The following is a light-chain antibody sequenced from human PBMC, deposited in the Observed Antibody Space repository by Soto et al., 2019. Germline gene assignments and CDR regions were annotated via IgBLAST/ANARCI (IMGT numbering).Light chain of an antibody. CDR1: QSVSNNY. CDR2: GAS. CDR3: QRYDDSPWT. J-gene: IGKJ1*01. V-gene: IGKV3-20*01. Sequence: ETVLTQSPGTLSLSPGERATLSCRASQSVSNNYLAWYQQKPGQAPRLLIYGASSRATGIPARFSGSGSGTDFTLSISRLEPEDFAVYYCQRYDDSPWTFGQGTNVDIK.